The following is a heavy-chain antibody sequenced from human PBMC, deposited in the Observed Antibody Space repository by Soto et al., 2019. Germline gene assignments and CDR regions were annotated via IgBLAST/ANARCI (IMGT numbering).Heavy chain of an antibody. J-gene: IGHJ5*02. CDR1: GFTVSSNY. CDR3: ARGIFYAETGMVGWFDP. D-gene: IGHD5-18*01. Sequence: GGSLRLSCAASGFTVSSNYMSWVRQAPGKGLEWVSVIYGGDSTYHADSVKGRFTTSRDNSKNTVYLQMSSLRAEDAAVYYCARGIFYAETGMVGWFDPWGQGTQVTVS. CDR2: IYGGDST. V-gene: IGHV3-66*01.